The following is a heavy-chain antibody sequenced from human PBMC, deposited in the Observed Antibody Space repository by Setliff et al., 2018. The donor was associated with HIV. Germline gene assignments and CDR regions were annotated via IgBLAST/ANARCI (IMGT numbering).Heavy chain of an antibody. Sequence: SETLSLTCTVSGGSSSSRSYYWGWIRQPPGKGLEWIVSIYSSGSTYYNPSLKSRVTISVDTSKKQFSLRLSSVTAAGTAVYYCARVSSSYYFLGAFDSWGQGTLVTVSS. CDR2: IYSSGST. V-gene: IGHV4-39*07. CDR3: ARVSSSYYFLGAFDS. J-gene: IGHJ4*02. D-gene: IGHD6-13*01. CDR1: GGSSSSRSYY.